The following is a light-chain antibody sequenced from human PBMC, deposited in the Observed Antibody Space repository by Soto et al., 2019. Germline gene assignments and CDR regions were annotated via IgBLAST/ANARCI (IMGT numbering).Light chain of an antibody. Sequence: EIVLTQSPGTLSSSPGERATLSCRASQSVSSNFLAWYQQKPGPAPRLLVYGASNRASGIPDRFSGSASGKDFPLIISRLEPEDLAVYYCQQYENSPWTFGQGTKVEI. CDR1: QSVSSNF. CDR3: QQYENSPWT. J-gene: IGKJ1*01. V-gene: IGKV3-20*01. CDR2: GAS.